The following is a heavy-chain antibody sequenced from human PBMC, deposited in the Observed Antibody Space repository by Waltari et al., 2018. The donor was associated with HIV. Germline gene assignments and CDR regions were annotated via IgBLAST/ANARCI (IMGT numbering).Heavy chain of an antibody. J-gene: IGHJ4*02. CDR1: GYTFTNYW. CDR3: AGRDDSGVYYTY. Sequence: EVQLVQSGAEVKKPGESLKIACQGSGYTFTNYWLGWVRQLPGKGLDWMGVFYPGDSYTTSSPSIQGQGTISADSSTANGDLQGSSVKASYTATFYGAGRDDSGVYYTYWSQGTLVTVSS. V-gene: IGHV5-51*01. CDR2: FYPGDSYT. D-gene: IGHD3-22*01.